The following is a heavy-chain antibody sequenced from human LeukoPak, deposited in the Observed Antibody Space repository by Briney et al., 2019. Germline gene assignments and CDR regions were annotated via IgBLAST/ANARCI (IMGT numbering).Heavy chain of an antibody. Sequence: ASVEVSCKASGYTFTGYYMHWVRQAPGQGLEWMGWINPNSGGTNYAQKFQGRVTMTRDTSISTAYMELSSLRSEDTAVYYCARVSYCSSTSCYAHYYYYYYMDVWGKGTTVTISS. CDR2: INPNSGGT. D-gene: IGHD2-2*01. J-gene: IGHJ6*03. V-gene: IGHV1-2*02. CDR3: ARVSYCSSTSCYAHYYYYYYMDV. CDR1: GYTFTGYY.